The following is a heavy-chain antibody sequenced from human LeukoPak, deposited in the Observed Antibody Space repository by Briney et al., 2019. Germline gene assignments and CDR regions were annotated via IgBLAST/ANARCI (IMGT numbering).Heavy chain of an antibody. V-gene: IGHV4-34*01. Sequence: SETLSLTCAAYGGSFSGYYWSWIRQPPGKGLEWIGEINHSGSTNYNLSLKSRVTISVDTSKNQFSLKLSSVTAADTAVYYCASSGRNYYYYYMDVWGKGTTVTISS. J-gene: IGHJ6*03. D-gene: IGHD2-8*02. CDR2: INHSGST. CDR3: ASSGRNYYYYYMDV. CDR1: GGSFSGYY.